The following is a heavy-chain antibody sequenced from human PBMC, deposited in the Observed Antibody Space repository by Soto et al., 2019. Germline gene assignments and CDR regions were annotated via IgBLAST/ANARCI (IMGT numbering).Heavy chain of an antibody. CDR1: GYTLTELS. J-gene: IGHJ4*02. D-gene: IGHD4-17*01. CDR2: FDPEDGET. V-gene: IGHV1-24*01. Sequence: ASVKVSCKVSGYTLTELSMHWVRQAPGKGLEWMGGFDPEDGETIYAQKFQGRVTMTEDTSTDTAYMELSSLRSEDTAVYYCATLTHDYGEYYFDYWGQGTLVIVSS. CDR3: ATLTHDYGEYYFDY.